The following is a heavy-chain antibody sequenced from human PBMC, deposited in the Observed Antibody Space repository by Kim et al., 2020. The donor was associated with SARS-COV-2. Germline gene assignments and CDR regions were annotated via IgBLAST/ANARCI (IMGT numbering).Heavy chain of an antibody. CDR1: GGSISSGGYY. D-gene: IGHD2-2*01. CDR2: IYYSGST. CDR3: ARSTRPSSPRSPPFDY. J-gene: IGHJ4*02. V-gene: IGHV4-31*03. Sequence: SETLSLTCTVSGGSISSGGYYWSWIRQHPGKGLEWIGYIYYSGSTYYNPSLKSRVTISVDTSKNQFSLKLSSVTAADTAVYYCARSTRPSSPRSPPFDYWGQGTLVTVSS.